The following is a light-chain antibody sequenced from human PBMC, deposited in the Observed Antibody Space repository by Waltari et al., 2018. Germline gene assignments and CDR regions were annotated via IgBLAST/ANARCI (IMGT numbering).Light chain of an antibody. CDR3: QQYYSTPYT. J-gene: IGKJ2*01. Sequence: DIVMTQSPDSLAVSLGERATINCKSNQSVLYSSNNKNYLAGYQQKPGQPPKLLIYWASTRESGVPDRVSGSGSGTDFTLTISSLQAEDVAVYYCQQYYSTPYTFGQGTKLEIK. CDR1: QSVLYSSNNKNY. CDR2: WAS. V-gene: IGKV4-1*01.